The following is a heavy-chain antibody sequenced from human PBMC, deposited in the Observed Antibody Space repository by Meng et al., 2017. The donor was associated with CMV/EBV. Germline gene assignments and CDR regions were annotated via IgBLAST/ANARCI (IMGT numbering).Heavy chain of an antibody. CDR1: GFTFSSYS. J-gene: IGHJ6*02. Sequence: GGSLRLSCAASGFTFSSYSMNWVRQAPGKGLEWVSSISSSSRYIYYADSVKGRFTISRDNAKNSLYLQMNSLRAEDTAVYYCATVRGMDVWGQGTTVTVSS. CDR2: ISSSSRYI. D-gene: IGHD4-17*01. CDR3: ATVRGMDV. V-gene: IGHV3-21*01.